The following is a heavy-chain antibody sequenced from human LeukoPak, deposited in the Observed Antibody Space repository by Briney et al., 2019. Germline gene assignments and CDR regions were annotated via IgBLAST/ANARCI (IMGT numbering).Heavy chain of an antibody. CDR1: GYTFTNYG. D-gene: IGHD5-18*01. CDR2: ISGYNGNT. CDR3: GRQVDTTKALRVY. V-gene: IGHV1-18*01. Sequence: GASVWASCKASGYTFTNYGISWVRQAPGLGLEWMGWISGYNGNTNFAQKFQGRVTMTTDTSTSTAYMELRSLRSDDTAVYYCGRQVDTTKALRVYWGQGTRVTVSS. J-gene: IGHJ4*02.